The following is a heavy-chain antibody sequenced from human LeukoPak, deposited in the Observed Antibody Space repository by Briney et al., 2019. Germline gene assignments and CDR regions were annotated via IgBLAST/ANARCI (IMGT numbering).Heavy chain of an antibody. CDR1: GFTFNTFW. Sequence: GGSLRLSCATSGFTFNTFWMSWVRQAPGKGLEWVANIKHDGSEKYYADSVKGRFTISRDNAKNSLYLQMNSLRAEDTALYYCARGLSWVGATSYYYYYMDVWGKGTTVTVSS. CDR3: ARGLSWVGATSYYYYYMDV. D-gene: IGHD1-26*01. V-gene: IGHV3-7*03. J-gene: IGHJ6*03. CDR2: IKHDGSEK.